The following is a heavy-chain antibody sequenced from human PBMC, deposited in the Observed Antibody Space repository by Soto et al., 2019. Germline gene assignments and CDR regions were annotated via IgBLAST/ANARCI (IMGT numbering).Heavy chain of an antibody. CDR2: ISYDGSKK. V-gene: IGHV3-30*18. Sequence: QVQLVESGGGVVQPGRSLRLSCAASGFTFDNYGLHWVRQAPGKGLEWVAVISYDGSKKFYADSVTGRFNISRDNSKNTLYLQMNTLRVEDTAVYYCAKDLDVVVVVTATRGLDVWGQGTTVTVSS. CDR3: AKDLDVVVVVTATRGLDV. J-gene: IGHJ6*02. CDR1: GFTFDNYG. D-gene: IGHD2-15*01.